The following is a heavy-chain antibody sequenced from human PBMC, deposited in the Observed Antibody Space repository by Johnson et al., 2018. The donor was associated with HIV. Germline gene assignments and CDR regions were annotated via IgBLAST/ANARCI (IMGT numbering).Heavy chain of an antibody. D-gene: IGHD1-1*01. CDR1: GFTFSSYA. V-gene: IGHV3-7*01. CDR3: ASSSLRNEGGWGAFDI. CDR2: IKQDGSEK. Sequence: VQLVESGGGVVQPGRSLRLSCAASGFTFSSYAMHWVRQAPGKGLEWVANIKQDGSEKYYVDSVKGRFTISRDNAKNSLYLQMNSLRSDDMAVYYCASSSLRNEGGWGAFDIWGQGTMVTVSS. J-gene: IGHJ3*02.